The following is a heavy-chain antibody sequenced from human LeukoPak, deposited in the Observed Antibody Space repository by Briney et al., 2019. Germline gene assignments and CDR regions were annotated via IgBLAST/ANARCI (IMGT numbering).Heavy chain of an antibody. Sequence: GGSLRLSCAASTFTFSSDYMSWVRQTPGKGLEWVANIKLDGSEKAYGDSVKGRFSISRDNAKNSLYLQMNSLRVDDTAVYYCARDRRPGYYDSSGYVDYWGQGTLVIVSS. D-gene: IGHD3-22*01. CDR1: TFTFSSDY. V-gene: IGHV3-7*01. J-gene: IGHJ4*02. CDR3: ARDRRPGYYDSSGYVDY. CDR2: IKLDGSEK.